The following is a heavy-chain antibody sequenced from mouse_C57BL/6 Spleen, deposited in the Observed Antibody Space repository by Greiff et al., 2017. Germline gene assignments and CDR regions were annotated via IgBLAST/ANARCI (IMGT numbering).Heavy chain of an antibody. V-gene: IGHV1-69*01. D-gene: IGHD4-1*01. J-gene: IGHJ2*01. CDR1: GHTFTSYW. CDR2: IDPSDSNT. CDR3: ARRELGRGGLDY. Sequence: VQLQQPGAELVMPGASVKLSCKASGHTFTSYWMHWVKQRPGQGLEWIGEIDPSDSNTNYNQKFKGKSTLTVDKSSSTAYMQLSSLTSEDSAVYYCARRELGRGGLDYWGQGTTLTVSS.